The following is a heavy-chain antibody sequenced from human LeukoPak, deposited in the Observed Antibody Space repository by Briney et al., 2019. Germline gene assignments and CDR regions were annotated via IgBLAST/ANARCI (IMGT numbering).Heavy chain of an antibody. D-gene: IGHD6-13*01. J-gene: IGHJ5*02. CDR3: ARDREAAAVS. CDR2: ISYDGSNK. CDR1: GFTFSSYA. V-gene: IGHV3-30-3*01. Sequence: PGRSLRLSCAASGFTFSSYAMHWVRQAPGKGLEWVAVISYDGSNKYYADSVKGRFTISRDNSKNTLYLQMNSLRAEDTAVYYCARDREAAAVSWGQGTLVTVSS.